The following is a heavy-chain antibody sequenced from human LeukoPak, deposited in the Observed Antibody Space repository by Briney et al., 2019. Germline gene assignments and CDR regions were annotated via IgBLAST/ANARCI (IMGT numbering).Heavy chain of an antibody. Sequence: PSQTLSLTCTVSGGSISSGGYYWSWIRQHPGKGLEWIGYIYYSGSTYYNLSLKSRVTISVDTSKNQFSLKLSSVTAADTAVYYCARDRRLRGYSCGYDAFDIWGQGTMVTVSS. CDR3: ARDRRLRGYSCGYDAFDI. J-gene: IGHJ3*02. V-gene: IGHV4-31*03. CDR2: IYYSGST. CDR1: GGSISSGGYY. D-gene: IGHD5-18*01.